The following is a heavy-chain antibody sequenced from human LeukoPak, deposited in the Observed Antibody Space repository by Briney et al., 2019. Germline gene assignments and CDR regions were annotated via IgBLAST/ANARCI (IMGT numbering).Heavy chain of an antibody. CDR1: GFTFSDYA. Sequence: GGSLRLSCAASGFTFSDYAMNWVRHAPGKGLEWISYISIGSDTTYYAGSVEGRFTISRDNARNSLYLQMNRLRAEDRAVYYCARGPPLFDPWGQGTLVTVSS. V-gene: IGHV3-48*01. CDR3: ARGPPLFDP. CDR2: ISIGSDTT. J-gene: IGHJ5*02.